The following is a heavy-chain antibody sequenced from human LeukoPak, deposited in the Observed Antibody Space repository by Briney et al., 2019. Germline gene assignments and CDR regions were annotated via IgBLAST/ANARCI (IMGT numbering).Heavy chain of an antibody. CDR2: IIPIFGIA. D-gene: IGHD5-18*01. CDR1: GGTFSSYA. V-gene: IGHV1-69*01. Sequence: GSSVKVSCKASGGTFSSYAISWVRQAPGQGLEWMGGIIPIFGIANYAQKFQGRVTITADESTSTAYMELSSLRSEDTAVYYCARVNSGYSYGNWFDPWGQGTLVTVSS. CDR3: ARVNSGYSYGNWFDP. J-gene: IGHJ5*02.